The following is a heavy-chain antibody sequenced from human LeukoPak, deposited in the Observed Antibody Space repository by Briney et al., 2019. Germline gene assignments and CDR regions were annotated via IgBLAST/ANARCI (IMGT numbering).Heavy chain of an antibody. CDR3: ACTVTQHNWFDP. CDR2: IWSDGSTK. CDR1: GFTFSNYF. D-gene: IGHD4-17*01. J-gene: IGHJ5*02. V-gene: IGHV3-33*01. Sequence: GGSLRLSCVASGFTFSNYFMHWVRQAPGRGLDWVALIWSDGSTKYYADSVKGRFTISRDNSKNTLYLQMNSLRAEDTAVYYCACTVTQHNWFDPWGQGTLVTVSS.